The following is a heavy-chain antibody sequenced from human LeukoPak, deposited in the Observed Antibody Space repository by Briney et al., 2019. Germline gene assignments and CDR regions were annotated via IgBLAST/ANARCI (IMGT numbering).Heavy chain of an antibody. V-gene: IGHV3-74*01. CDR3: ARDRPNITMIVVVTQLISHFDY. CDR2: INSDGSST. D-gene: IGHD3-22*01. Sequence: GGSLRLSCAASGFTFSSYWMHWVRQAPGKGLVWVSRINSDGSSTSYADSVKGRFTISRDNSKNTLYLQMGSLRAEDMAVYYCARDRPNITMIVVVTQLISHFDYWGQGTLVTVSS. CDR1: GFTFSSYW. J-gene: IGHJ4*02.